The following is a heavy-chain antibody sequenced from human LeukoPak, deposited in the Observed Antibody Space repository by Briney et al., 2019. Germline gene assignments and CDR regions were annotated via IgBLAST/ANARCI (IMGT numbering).Heavy chain of an antibody. CDR3: TRGPRYCSGGSCFLNY. V-gene: IGHV3-49*04. Sequence: GGSLRLSCTASGFTFGVYAMSWVRQAPGRGLEWVGFIRSKAYGGTTEYAASVKGRFTISRDDSKSIAYLQMNSLKTEDTAVYYCTRGPRYCSGGSCFLNYWGQGTLVTVSS. J-gene: IGHJ4*02. CDR1: GFTFGVYA. CDR2: IRSKAYGGTT. D-gene: IGHD2-15*01.